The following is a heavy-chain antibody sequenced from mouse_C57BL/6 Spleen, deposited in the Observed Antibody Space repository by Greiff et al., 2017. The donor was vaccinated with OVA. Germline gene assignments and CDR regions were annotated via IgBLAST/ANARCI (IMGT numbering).Heavy chain of an antibody. D-gene: IGHD1-1*01. J-gene: IGHJ4*01. CDR2: IWSGGST. V-gene: IGHV2-2*01. CDR1: GFSLTSYG. Sequence: VMLVESGPGLVQPSQSLSITCTVSGFSLTSYGVHWVRQSPGKGLEWLGVIWSGGSTDYNAAFISRLSISKDTSKSQVFFKMNSLQADDTAIYYCARNDELRLYYAMDYWGQGTSVTVSS. CDR3: ARNDELRLYYAMDY.